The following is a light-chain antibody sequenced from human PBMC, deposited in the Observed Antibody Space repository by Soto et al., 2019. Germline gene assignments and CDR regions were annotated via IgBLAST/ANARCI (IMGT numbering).Light chain of an antibody. CDR2: AAS. V-gene: IGKV1-17*01. CDR3: LQHNSYPYS. Sequence: DIQMTQSPSSPSASVGDRVIITCRASQSISTYLNWYQQKPGKAPKRLIYAASTLQSGVPSRFSGSGSGTEFTLTISSLQPEDFATYYCLQHNSYPYSFGQGTKLEIK. CDR1: QSISTY. J-gene: IGKJ2*03.